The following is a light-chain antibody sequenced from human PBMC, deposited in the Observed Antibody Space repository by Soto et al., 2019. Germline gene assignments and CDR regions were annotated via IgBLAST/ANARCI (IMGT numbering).Light chain of an antibody. V-gene: IGKV1-39*01. J-gene: IGKJ4*01. CDR2: AAS. CDR3: QQSYGPWT. Sequence: DIQMTQSPSSLSASVGDRVTITCRASQSISSYLNWYQQKPGKAPKLLIYAASSLQSGVPSRFSGSGSGTDFTLTISSLQPEDFATYYCQQSYGPWTFGGGTKVEIK. CDR1: QSISSY.